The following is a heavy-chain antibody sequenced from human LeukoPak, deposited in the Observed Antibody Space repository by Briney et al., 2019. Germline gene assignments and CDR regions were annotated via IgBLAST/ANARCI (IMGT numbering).Heavy chain of an antibody. CDR1: GFTFSSYS. CDR3: ARGRKSGGAFDI. V-gene: IGHV3-21*01. J-gene: IGHJ3*02. D-gene: IGHD1-14*01. Sequence: GGSLRLSCAASGFTFSSYSMNWVRQAPGKGLEWVSSISSSRSYIYYADSVKGRFTISRDNAKNSLYLQMNSLRAEDTAVYYCARGRKSGGAFDIWGQGTRVTVSS. CDR2: ISSSRSYI.